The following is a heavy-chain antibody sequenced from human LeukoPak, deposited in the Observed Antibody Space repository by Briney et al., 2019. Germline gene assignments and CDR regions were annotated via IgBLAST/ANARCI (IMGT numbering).Heavy chain of an antibody. J-gene: IGHJ3*02. Sequence: GGSLRLSCAASGFTFSSSAMHWVRQAPGKGLEWVAYIQFDGIKKFYSDSVKGRFTISRDNSKSTLFLQMSSLTTEDTAVYYCAQKSTGTFDIWGQGTMVTVSP. CDR3: AQKSTGTFDI. V-gene: IGHV3-30*02. CDR1: GFTFSSSA. CDR2: IQFDGIKK. D-gene: IGHD6-13*01.